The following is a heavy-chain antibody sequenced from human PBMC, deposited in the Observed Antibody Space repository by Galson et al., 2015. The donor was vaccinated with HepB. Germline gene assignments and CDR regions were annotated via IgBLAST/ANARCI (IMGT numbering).Heavy chain of an antibody. CDR2: IRSKTNSYTT. J-gene: IGHJ4*02. CDR3: AIKYSGSYCARESCDEFDY. Sequence: SLRLSCAASGFTFSGSAMHWVRQASGKGLEWVGRIRSKTNSYTTAYAASVKGRFTISRDDSKNTAYLQMNSLKTEDTAVYYCAIKYSGSYCARESCDEFDYWGQGTLVTVSS. V-gene: IGHV3-73*01. CDR1: GFTFSGSA. D-gene: IGHD1-26*01.